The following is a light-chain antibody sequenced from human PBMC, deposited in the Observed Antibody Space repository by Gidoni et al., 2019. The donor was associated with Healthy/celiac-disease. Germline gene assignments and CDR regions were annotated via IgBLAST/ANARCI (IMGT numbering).Light chain of an antibody. J-gene: IGLJ3*02. Sequence: QSALTQPASVSGSPGQSITISCTGTSSDVGGYNYVSWYQQHPGKAPKLMIYDVSNRPSGVSNRFSGSKSGSTASLTISGLQAEDEADYYCSSYTSSRRVFGGGTKLTVL. CDR3: SSYTSSRRV. V-gene: IGLV2-14*01. CDR2: DVS. CDR1: SSDVGGYNY.